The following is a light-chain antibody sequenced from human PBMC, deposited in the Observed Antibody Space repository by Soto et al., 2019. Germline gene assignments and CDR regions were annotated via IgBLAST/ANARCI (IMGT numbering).Light chain of an antibody. J-gene: IGKJ1*01. CDR2: DAT. Sequence: ETVLTQSPGTLSLSPGDRATLSCRASQSVSSNYLAWYQQIPGQAPRLLIYDATSRAAGIPDRFSASGSGTDFTLTISRLEPEDFAVYYCQQYGSSPPRTFGQGTKVEIK. CDR1: QSVSSNY. CDR3: QQYGSSPPRT. V-gene: IGKV3-20*01.